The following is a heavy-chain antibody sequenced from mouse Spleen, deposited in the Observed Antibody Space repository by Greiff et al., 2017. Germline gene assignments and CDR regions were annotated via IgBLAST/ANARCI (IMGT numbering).Heavy chain of an antibody. J-gene: IGHJ4*01. D-gene: IGHD2-5*01. CDR1: GYAFSSSW. CDR3: ARSNYVGVWAMDY. V-gene: IGHV1-82*01. CDR2: IYPGDGDT. Sequence: QVQLQQSGPELVKPGASVKISCKASGYAFSSSWMNWVKQRPGKGLEWIGRIYPGDGDTNYNGKFKGKATLTADKSSSTAYMQLSSLTSEDSAVYFCARSNYVGVWAMDYWGQGTSVTVSS.